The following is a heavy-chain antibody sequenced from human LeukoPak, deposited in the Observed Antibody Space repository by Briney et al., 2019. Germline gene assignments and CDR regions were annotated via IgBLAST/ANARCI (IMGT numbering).Heavy chain of an antibody. Sequence: GGSLRLSCAASGFSFSSTAMNWVRQAPGKGLERVSASGTDGDTYYVDSVQGRFTISRDNSRNTLYLQMTSLRADDTAVYYCAKKTPGTYPFDYWGQGTLVTVSP. CDR3: AKKTPGTYPFDY. J-gene: IGHJ4*02. CDR1: GFSFSSTA. D-gene: IGHD6-13*01. V-gene: IGHV3-23*01. CDR2: SGTDGDT.